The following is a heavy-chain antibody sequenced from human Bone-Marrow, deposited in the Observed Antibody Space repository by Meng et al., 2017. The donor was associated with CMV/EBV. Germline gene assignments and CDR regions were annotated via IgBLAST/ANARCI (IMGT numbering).Heavy chain of an antibody. J-gene: IGHJ4*01. Sequence: EVQLVESGGXLVKRGGSLXLSCAASGFTFSSYSMNWVRQAPGKGLEWVSSISSSSSYIYYADSVKGRFTISRDNAKNSLYLQMNSLRAEDTAVYYCARARGRVRYFDYWGHGTLVIVSS. D-gene: IGHD3-3*01. CDR3: ARARGRVRYFDY. CDR1: GFTFSSYS. CDR2: ISSSSSYI. V-gene: IGHV3-21*01.